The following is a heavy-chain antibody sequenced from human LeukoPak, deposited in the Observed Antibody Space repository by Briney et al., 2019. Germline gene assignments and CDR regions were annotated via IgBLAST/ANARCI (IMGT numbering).Heavy chain of an antibody. D-gene: IGHD2-21*02. CDR3: ARDGFSSAINF. J-gene: IGHJ4*02. CDR2: IGGDGIA. V-gene: IGHV3-69-1*01. Sequence: GGSLRLSCVASGFTFTDHPMNWVRQAPGKGLEWISYIGGDGIAFYADSVKGRFTASKDDARKSMYLQMNSLRVEDTAVYYCARDGFSSAINFWGQGTLVTVSS. CDR1: GFTFTDHP.